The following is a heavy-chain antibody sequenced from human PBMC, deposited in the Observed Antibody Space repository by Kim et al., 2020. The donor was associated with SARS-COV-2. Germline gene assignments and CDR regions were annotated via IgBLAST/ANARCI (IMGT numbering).Heavy chain of an antibody. Sequence: SVKVSCKASGGTFSSYAISWVRQAPGQGLEWMGGIIPIFGTANYAQKFQGRVTITVDESTSTAYMELSSLRSEDTAVYYCATTELRTLGDYYYGMDVWGQGTTVTVSS. CDR1: GGTFSSYA. J-gene: IGHJ6*02. CDR2: IIPIFGTA. D-gene: IGHD1-7*01. V-gene: IGHV1-69*13. CDR3: ATTELRTLGDYYYGMDV.